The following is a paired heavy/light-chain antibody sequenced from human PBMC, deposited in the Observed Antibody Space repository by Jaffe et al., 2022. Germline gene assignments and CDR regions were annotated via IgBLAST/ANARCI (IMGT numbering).Heavy chain of an antibody. V-gene: IGHV3-74*01. CDR2: INDNGSGT. J-gene: IGHJ4*02. Sequence: EVQLVESGGASAPPGGSLRLSCAASGFTFSSYWMHWVRQAPGKGLVWVSRINDNGSGTWYADSVKGRFTISRDNAKNTLHLEMNSLRAEDTAVYYCTRVGRPLGGETYFKYFDYWGQGTLVTVPS. D-gene: IGHD3-16*01. CDR3: TRVGRPLGGETYFKYFDY. CDR1: GFTFSSYW.
Light chain of an antibody. J-gene: IGKJ2*01. CDR3: QHYENLPYT. CDR2: DAS. V-gene: IGKV1-33*01. CDR1: QGISNS. Sequence: DIHMTQSPSSLSASVGDRVIITCQASQGISNSLNWYQQISGKAPKLLIYDASKLEAGVSSRFSGSGSGTHFTFTISSLQPEDIATYYCQHYENLPYTFGQGTKLEIK.